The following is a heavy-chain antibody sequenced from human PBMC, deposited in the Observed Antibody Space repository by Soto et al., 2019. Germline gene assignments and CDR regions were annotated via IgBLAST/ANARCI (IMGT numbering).Heavy chain of an antibody. CDR2: IWYDGSNK. V-gene: IGHV3-33*01. Sequence: QVQLVESGGGVVQPGRSLRLSCAASGFTFSSYGMHWVRQAPGKGLELVAVIWYDGSNKYYADSVKGRFTISRDNSKNTLYLQMNSLRAEDTAVYYCARESITMVRGVDYWGQGTLVTVSS. D-gene: IGHD3-10*01. CDR3: ARESITMVRGVDY. J-gene: IGHJ4*02. CDR1: GFTFSSYG.